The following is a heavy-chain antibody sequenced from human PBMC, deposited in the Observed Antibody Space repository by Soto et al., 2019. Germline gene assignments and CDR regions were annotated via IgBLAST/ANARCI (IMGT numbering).Heavy chain of an antibody. J-gene: IGHJ6*02. CDR2: IYPGDSDT. V-gene: IGHV5-51*01. CDR3: ERQEGATVLFYYGMDV. Sequence: GESLKISCKGFYYTFAAYWIGWVRQMPGKVLEWMVIIYPGDSDTKYSPSFQGQVTISADKSISAADLQWSSLKASDTDMYYCERQEGATVLFYYGMDVWGQGTTVPVSS. CDR1: YYTFAAYW. D-gene: IGHD1-26*01.